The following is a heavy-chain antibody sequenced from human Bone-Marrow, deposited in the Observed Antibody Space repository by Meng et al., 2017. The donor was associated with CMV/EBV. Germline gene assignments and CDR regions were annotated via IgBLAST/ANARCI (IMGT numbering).Heavy chain of an antibody. V-gene: IGHV5-10-1*01. D-gene: IGHD2-2*01. CDR1: GYSCTSYW. CDR2: IDPSDSYT. J-gene: IGHJ4*02. Sequence: SGYSCTSYWSSWVRQMPGKGLEWMGRIDPSDSYTNYSPSFQGHVTISADKSISTAYLQWSSLKASDTAMYYCASQASHCSSTSCLIDYWGQGTLVTVSS. CDR3: ASQASHCSSTSCLIDY.